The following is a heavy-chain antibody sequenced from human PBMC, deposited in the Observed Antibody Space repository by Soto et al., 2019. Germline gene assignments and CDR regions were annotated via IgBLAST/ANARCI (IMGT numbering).Heavy chain of an antibody. CDR1: GYTFTSYD. Sequence: GASVKVSCKASGYTFTSYDINWLRQATGQGLEWMGWMNPESGNIGYAQKFQGRVTMTRNTSISTAYMDLIGLRSDDTAVYYCARFVRHQLPTIDFWGQGTMVTVSS. CDR3: ARFVRHQLPTIDF. CDR2: MNPESGNI. V-gene: IGHV1-8*01. J-gene: IGHJ4*02. D-gene: IGHD2-2*01.